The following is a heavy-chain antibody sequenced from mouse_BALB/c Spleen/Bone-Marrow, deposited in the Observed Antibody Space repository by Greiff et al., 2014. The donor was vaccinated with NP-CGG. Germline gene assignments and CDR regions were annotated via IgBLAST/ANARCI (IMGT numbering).Heavy chain of an antibody. D-gene: IGHD2-2*01. CDR3: ASYVYGYYFDY. CDR1: GFNIKDTY. Sequence: EVMLVESGAELVKPGASVKLSCTASGFNIKDTYMHWVKQRPEQGLVWIGRIDPANGNTKYGPKFQGKASITADTSSNTAYLQLSSLTSEDTAVYYCASYVYGYYFDYWGQGTTLTVSS. V-gene: IGHV14-3*02. J-gene: IGHJ2*01. CDR2: IDPANGNT.